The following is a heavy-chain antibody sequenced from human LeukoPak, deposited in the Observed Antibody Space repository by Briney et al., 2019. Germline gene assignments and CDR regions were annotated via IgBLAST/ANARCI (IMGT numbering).Heavy chain of an antibody. J-gene: IGHJ5*02. CDR1: GYIHTELS. CDR3: ATDRGYYYGSGSHVNWFDP. V-gene: IGHV1-24*01. Sequence: ASVKVSCKVSGYIHTELSMHWVRQAPGKGLEWMGGFDPEDGETIYAQKFQGRVTMTEDTSTDTAYMELSSLRSEDTAVYYCATDRGYYYGSGSHVNWFDPWGQGTLVTVSS. CDR2: FDPEDGET. D-gene: IGHD3-10*01.